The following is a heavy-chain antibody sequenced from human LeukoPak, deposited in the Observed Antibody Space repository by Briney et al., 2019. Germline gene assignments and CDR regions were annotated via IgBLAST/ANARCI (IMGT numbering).Heavy chain of an antibody. J-gene: IGHJ4*02. Sequence: ASVKVSCKASGYSFTSYYIHWVRQAPGQGLEWMGIINPSGGSTSYAQKFQGRLSMTRDTSTSTVYMELGSLRSEDTAVYYRALTTVTTVGFDYWGQGTLVTVSS. CDR1: GYSFTSYY. D-gene: IGHD4-17*01. V-gene: IGHV1-46*01. CDR3: ALTTVTTVGFDY. CDR2: INPSGGST.